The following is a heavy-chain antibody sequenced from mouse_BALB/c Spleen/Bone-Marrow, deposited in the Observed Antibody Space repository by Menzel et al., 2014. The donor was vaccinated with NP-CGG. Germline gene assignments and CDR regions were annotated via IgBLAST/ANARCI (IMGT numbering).Heavy chain of an antibody. CDR2: ISSGSSTI. J-gene: IGHJ4*01. D-gene: IGHD2-4*01. CDR3: TRKGALITHYYAMDY. CDR1: GFTFSSFG. V-gene: IGHV5-17*02. Sequence: EVQLVESGGGLVQPGGSRKLSCAASGFTFSSFGMHWVRQAPEKGLEWVAYISSGSSTIYYADTVKGRFTISRDNPKNTLFLQMTSLRSEDTAMYYCTRKGALITHYYAMDYGGQGTSVTVSS.